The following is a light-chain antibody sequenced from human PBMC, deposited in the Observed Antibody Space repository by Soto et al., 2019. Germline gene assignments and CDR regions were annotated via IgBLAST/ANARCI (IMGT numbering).Light chain of an antibody. CDR2: DAS. Sequence: EIALTQSPATLSLSPGERATLSCRASQSVSSYLAWYQQKPGQAPRLLIYDASKRATGIPARFSGSWSGTDFTLTISSLEPEDFGVYYCEQRSNRLTFGGGTKVEIK. J-gene: IGKJ4*01. CDR3: EQRSNRLT. CDR1: QSVSSY. V-gene: IGKV3-11*01.